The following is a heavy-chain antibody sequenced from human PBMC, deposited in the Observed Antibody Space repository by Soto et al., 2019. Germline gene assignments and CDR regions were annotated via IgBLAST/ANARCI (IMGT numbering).Heavy chain of an antibody. J-gene: IGHJ5*02. V-gene: IGHV1-46*01. CDR1: GYTFTSYY. Sequence: ASVKVSCKASGYTFTSYYMHWVRQAPGQGLEWMGIINPSGGSTSYAQKFQGRVTMTRDTSTSTVYMELSSLRSEDTAVYYCSIVVVPAVKGGWFDPWGQGTLVTVSS. D-gene: IGHD2-2*01. CDR3: SIVVVPAVKGGWFDP. CDR2: INPSGGST.